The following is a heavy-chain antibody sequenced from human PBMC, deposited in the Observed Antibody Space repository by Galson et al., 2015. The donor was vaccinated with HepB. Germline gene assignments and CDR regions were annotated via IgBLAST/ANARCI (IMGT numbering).Heavy chain of an antibody. J-gene: IGHJ4*02. CDR1: GGTFSSYA. D-gene: IGHD3-22*01. Sequence: VSCKASGGTFSSYAISWVRQAPGQGLEWMGGIIPIFGTANYAQKFQGRVTITAGKSTSTAYMELSSLRSEDTAVYYCASLSGFYDSSGPAPDYWGQGTLVTVSS. CDR3: ASLSGFYDSSGPAPDY. CDR2: IIPIFGTA. V-gene: IGHV1-69*06.